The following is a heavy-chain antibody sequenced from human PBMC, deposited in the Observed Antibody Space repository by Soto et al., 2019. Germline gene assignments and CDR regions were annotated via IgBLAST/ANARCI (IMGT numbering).Heavy chain of an antibody. CDR3: ARDYYYDSSGYSPFDY. D-gene: IGHD3-22*01. V-gene: IGHV1-18*01. CDR1: GYTFTSYG. CDR2: ISAYNGNT. Sequence: GASVKGSCKASGYTFTSYGISWGRQAPGQGLEWMGWISAYNGNTNYAQKLQGRVTMTTDTSTSTAYMELRSLRSDDTAVYYCARDYYYDSSGYSPFDYWGQGTLVTVSS. J-gene: IGHJ4*02.